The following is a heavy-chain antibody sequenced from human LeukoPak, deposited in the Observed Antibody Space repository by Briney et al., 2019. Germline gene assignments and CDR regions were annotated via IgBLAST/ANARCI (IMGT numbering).Heavy chain of an antibody. J-gene: IGHJ5*02. V-gene: IGHV1-18*01. Sequence: GASVKVSCKASGYTFTSYGISWVRQAPGQGLEWMGWISAYNGNTNYAQKLQGRVTMTTDTSTSTAYMELRSLRSDDTAVYYCARTYYYGSWSSHNWFDPWGQGTLVTVSS. CDR1: GYTFTSYG. CDR2: ISAYNGNT. CDR3: ARTYYYGSWSSHNWFDP. D-gene: IGHD3-10*01.